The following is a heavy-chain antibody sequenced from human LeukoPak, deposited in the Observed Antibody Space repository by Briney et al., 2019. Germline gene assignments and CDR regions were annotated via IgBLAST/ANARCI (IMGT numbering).Heavy chain of an antibody. Sequence: GRSLRLSRAASGFAPSSYGMHWVRQAPGKGLEWVSAISGSGGSTYYADSVKGRFTISRDNSKNTLYLQMNSLRAEDTAVYYCAKDPLLYSGSYSYYFDYWGQGTLVTVSS. V-gene: IGHV3-23*01. CDR2: ISGSGGST. D-gene: IGHD1-26*01. J-gene: IGHJ4*02. CDR3: AKDPLLYSGSYSYYFDY. CDR1: GFAPSSYG.